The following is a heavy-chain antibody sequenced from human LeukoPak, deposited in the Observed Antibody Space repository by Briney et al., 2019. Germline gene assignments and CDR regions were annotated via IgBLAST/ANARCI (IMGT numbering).Heavy chain of an antibody. V-gene: IGHV4-39*01. D-gene: IGHD5/OR15-5a*01. J-gene: IGHJ4*02. Sequence: SETLSLTCTVSGGSISNYYWSWIRQPPGKGLEWIATIYYSGSTYYNPSLKSRVTISVDTSKNQFSLKLSSVTAADTAVYYCARHNFHIVSRYYFDYWGQGTLVTVSS. CDR2: IYYSGST. CDR1: GGSISNYY. CDR3: ARHNFHIVSRYYFDY.